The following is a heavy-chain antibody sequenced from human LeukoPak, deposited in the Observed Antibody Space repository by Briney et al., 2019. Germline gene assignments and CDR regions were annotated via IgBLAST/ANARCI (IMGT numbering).Heavy chain of an antibody. Sequence: PSETLSLTCTVSGGSISSYYWSWIRQPPGKGLEWIGYIYYSGSTNYNPSLRSRVTISVDTSKNRFSLKLSSVTAADTAVYYCARLKDSSGWYGGYYFDYWGQGTLVTVSS. CDR2: IYYSGST. CDR3: ARLKDSSGWYGGYYFDY. V-gene: IGHV4-59*08. J-gene: IGHJ4*02. D-gene: IGHD6-19*01. CDR1: GGSISSYY.